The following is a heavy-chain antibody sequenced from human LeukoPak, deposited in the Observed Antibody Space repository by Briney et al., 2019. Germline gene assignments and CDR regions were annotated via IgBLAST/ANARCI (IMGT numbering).Heavy chain of an antibody. CDR3: ARDSVYGMDV. V-gene: IGHV3-48*03. CDR2: ISSSSNTI. CDR1: GFTFSSYE. D-gene: IGHD3-10*01. J-gene: IGHJ6*02. Sequence: GGSLRLSCAAFGFTFSSYEMEWVRQAPGKGLEWVSYISSSSNTIYYADSVKGRFAISRDNAKNSLCLQMSSLRAEDTAVYYCARDSVYGMDVWGQGTTVTVSS.